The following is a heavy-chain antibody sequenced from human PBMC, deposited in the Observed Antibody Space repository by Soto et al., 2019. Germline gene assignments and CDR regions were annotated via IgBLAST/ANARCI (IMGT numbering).Heavy chain of an antibody. CDR3: AREAAYGVWFAGGYFDL. V-gene: IGHV3-30*03. J-gene: IGHJ4*02. CDR1: GFIFADYG. D-gene: IGHD4-17*01. Sequence: PGGSLRLSCAASGFIFADYGMHWVRQAPGKGLEWVALITYEGRNKYYADAVKGRFTISRDNAKNMVSLQMDSLRAEDTAVYYCAREAAYGVWFAGGYFDLWGQGTQATVYS. CDR2: ITYEGRNK.